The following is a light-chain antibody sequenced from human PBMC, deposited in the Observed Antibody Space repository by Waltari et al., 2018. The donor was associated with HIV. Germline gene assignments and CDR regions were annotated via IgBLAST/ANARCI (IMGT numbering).Light chain of an antibody. CDR1: QSLSSN. CDR3: QQYNNWPQTWPPGT. J-gene: IGKJ1*01. CDR2: GAS. Sequence: EIVMTQSPATVSVSPGVRATLSCSARQSLSSNLAWYQQKPGQAPRLLIYGASTRAIGVPARFSGSGSGTEFTLTISSLQSEDFGVYYCQQYNNWPQTWPPGTFGQGTKVEIK. V-gene: IGKV3-15*01.